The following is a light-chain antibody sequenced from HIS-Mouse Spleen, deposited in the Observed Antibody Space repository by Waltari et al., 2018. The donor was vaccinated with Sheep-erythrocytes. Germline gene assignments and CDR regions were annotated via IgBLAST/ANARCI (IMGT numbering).Light chain of an antibody. V-gene: IGLV2-23*01. CDR3: CSYAGSSTWV. Sequence: QSALTQPASVSGSPGQSITISCTGTSSDVGSYNLVSWYQQHPGKAPKLMIYEGSKRPSGVFHRFSGSKAGNTASLTISGIQAEDEADYYCCSYAGSSTWVFGGGNKLTVL. CDR2: EGS. J-gene: IGLJ3*02. CDR1: SSDVGSYNL.